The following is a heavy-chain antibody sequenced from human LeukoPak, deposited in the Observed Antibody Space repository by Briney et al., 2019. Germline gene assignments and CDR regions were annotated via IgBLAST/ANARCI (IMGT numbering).Heavy chain of an antibody. V-gene: IGHV3-30*18. J-gene: IGHJ4*02. D-gene: IGHD6-19*01. CDR3: AKGRVAVAGNRFDY. Sequence: GGSLRLSCAASGFTFSSYGMHWVRQAPGKGLEWVAVISYDGSNKYYADSVKGRFTISRDNSKNTLYLQMNSLRAEDTAVYYCAKGRVAVAGNRFDYWGQGTLVTVSS. CDR1: GFTFSSYG. CDR2: ISYDGSNK.